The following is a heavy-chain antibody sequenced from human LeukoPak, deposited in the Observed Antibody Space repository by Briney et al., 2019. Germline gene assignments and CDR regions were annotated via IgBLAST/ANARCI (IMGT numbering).Heavy chain of an antibody. CDR1: GFTFSNYW. CDR3: ARERLEVRYYDSSGYYHPGAFDI. Sequence: GGSLRLSCEVSGFTFSNYWMMWVRQAPGKGLEWVASIDEDGSETNYVDSVTGRFTVSRDHAKNTLYLQMNSLRAEDTAVYYCARERLEVRYYDSSGYYHPGAFDIWGQGTMVTVSS. D-gene: IGHD3-22*01. V-gene: IGHV3-7*01. J-gene: IGHJ3*02. CDR2: IDEDGSET.